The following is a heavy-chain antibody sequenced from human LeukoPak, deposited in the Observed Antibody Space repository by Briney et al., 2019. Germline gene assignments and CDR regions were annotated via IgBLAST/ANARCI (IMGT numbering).Heavy chain of an antibody. Sequence: PSETLSLTCAVSGGSITHYYWSWIRQPPGKGLEWIGYIYFSGSTDYNPSLKSRVTISLDTSNNHFPLKLTSATAADTAVYYCARDRNGGGAFDIWGQGTMVTVSS. CDR3: ARDRNGGGAFDI. D-gene: IGHD3-16*01. CDR2: IYFSGST. CDR1: GGSITHYY. V-gene: IGHV4-59*01. J-gene: IGHJ3*02.